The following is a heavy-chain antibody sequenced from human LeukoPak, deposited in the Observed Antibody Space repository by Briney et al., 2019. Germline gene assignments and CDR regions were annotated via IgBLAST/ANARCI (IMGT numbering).Heavy chain of an antibody. J-gene: IGHJ4*02. CDR3: ARDGYSSGPSDY. V-gene: IGHV1-46*01. CDR2: INPSGGST. D-gene: IGHD6-19*01. CDR1: GYTFTTYY. Sequence: ASVNVSCKASGYTFTTYYMHWVRQAPGQGLEWMGIINPSGGSTSYAQKFQGRVTMTRDTSTSTVYMELSSLRSEDTAVYYCARDGYSSGPSDYWGQGTLVTVSS.